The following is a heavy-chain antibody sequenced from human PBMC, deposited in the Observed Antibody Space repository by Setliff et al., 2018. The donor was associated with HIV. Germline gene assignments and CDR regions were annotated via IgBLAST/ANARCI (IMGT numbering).Heavy chain of an antibody. Sequence: PSETLSLTCAVYGGSFSGYFWSWIRQSPGNGLEWIGEFRHSGNTNYNPSLTSRVTISVDTSRNQFSLKLTSVTAADTAIYYCARGVNFDYWGQGTQVTVSS. CDR3: ARGVNFDY. J-gene: IGHJ4*02. CDR1: GGSFSGYF. CDR2: FRHSGNT. V-gene: IGHV4-34*01.